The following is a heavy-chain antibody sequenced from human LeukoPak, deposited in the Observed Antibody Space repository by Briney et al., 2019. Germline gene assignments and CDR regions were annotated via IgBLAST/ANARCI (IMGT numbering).Heavy chain of an antibody. CDR2: IYPRDGST. CDR1: GYSFTSNY. J-gene: IGHJ6*02. CDR3: ARDGMSQAPYAMDI. Sequence: ASVKVSCTASGYSFTSNYIHWVRQAPGQGLEWMGMIYPRDGSTSYAQKFQGRVTISRDTSASTAYMELSTLRSEDTAVYYCARDGMSQAPYAMDIWGQGTTVTVSS. V-gene: IGHV1-46*01. D-gene: IGHD1-1*01.